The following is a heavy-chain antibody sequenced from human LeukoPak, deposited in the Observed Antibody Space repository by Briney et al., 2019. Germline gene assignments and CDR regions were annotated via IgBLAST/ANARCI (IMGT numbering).Heavy chain of an antibody. Sequence: ASVKVSCMPSGYTFTSYGTSWVRQAPGQGLGWVGWISAFDGKTNYAQKLHGRVTMTTDTSTSTAYIELRTLRSDDTAVYYCAREYPDCSCSSCYIHPAYYYGMDVWGQGTTVTVSS. J-gene: IGHJ6*02. V-gene: IGHV1-18*01. CDR3: AREYPDCSCSSCYIHPAYYYGMDV. D-gene: IGHD2-2*02. CDR2: ISAFDGKT. CDR1: GYTFTSYG.